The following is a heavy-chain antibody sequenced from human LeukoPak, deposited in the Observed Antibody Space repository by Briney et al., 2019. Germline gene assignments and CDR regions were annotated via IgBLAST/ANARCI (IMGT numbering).Heavy chain of an antibody. CDR2: IYYSGST. D-gene: IGHD3-9*01. CDR1: GGSISSYY. Sequence: SETLSLTCTVSGGSISSYYWSWIRQPPGKGLEWIGYIYYSGSTNYNPSLKSRVTISVDTSKNQFSLKLSSVTAADTAVYYCARNGRVDILTGTQPLDPWGQGTLVTVSS. V-gene: IGHV4-59*01. CDR3: ARNGRVDILTGTQPLDP. J-gene: IGHJ5*02.